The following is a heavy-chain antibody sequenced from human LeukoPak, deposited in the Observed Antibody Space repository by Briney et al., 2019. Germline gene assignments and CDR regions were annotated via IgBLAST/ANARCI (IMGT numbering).Heavy chain of an antibody. CDR2: INHSGST. CDR1: GGSFSGYY. J-gene: IGHJ4*02. Sequence: PSETLSLTCAVYGGSFSGYYWSWIRQPPGKGLEWIGEINHSGSTNYNPSLKSRVTISVDTSKNQFSLKLSSVTAADTAVYYCAREGAYGDYFDYWGQGTLVTVSS. D-gene: IGHD4-17*01. CDR3: AREGAYGDYFDY. V-gene: IGHV4-34*01.